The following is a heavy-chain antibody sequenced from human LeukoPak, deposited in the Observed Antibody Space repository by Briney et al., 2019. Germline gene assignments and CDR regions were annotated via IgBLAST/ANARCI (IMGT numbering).Heavy chain of an antibody. CDR1: GFTFSSFW. V-gene: IGHV3-7*03. CDR3: ASNGDFWSGYTDY. J-gene: IGHJ4*02. CDR2: IRQAGITK. D-gene: IGHD3-3*01. Sequence: GGSLRLSCDASGFTFSSFWMTWVRQAPGKGLEWVANIRQAGITKYYADSVKGRFTISRDNANHALYLQMNSLRAEDTAVYYCASNGDFWSGYTDYWGQGTLVTVSS.